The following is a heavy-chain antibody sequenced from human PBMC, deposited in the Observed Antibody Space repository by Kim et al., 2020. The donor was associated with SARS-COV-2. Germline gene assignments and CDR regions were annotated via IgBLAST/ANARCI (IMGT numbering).Heavy chain of an antibody. J-gene: IGHJ4*02. D-gene: IGHD4-4*01. V-gene: IGHV6-1*01. CDR3: ARGYNDYTPSFDY. Sequence: YAVSVKSRITIKPDPSRNQFSLQLNSVTPDDTAVYYCARGYNDYTPSFDYWGQGTLVTVSS.